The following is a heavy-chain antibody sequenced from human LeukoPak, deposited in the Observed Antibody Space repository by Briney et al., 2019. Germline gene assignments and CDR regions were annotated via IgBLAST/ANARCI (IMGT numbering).Heavy chain of an antibody. CDR3: TTYRSGHY. Sequence: GGSLRLSCAASGFIFSGSDMHWVRQASGKGLEWVGRVTTKPNNYATTYGASVKGRFTISRDDSANTAYLQMNSLKTEDAAVYYCTTYRSGHYWGQGTLVTVSS. CDR1: GFIFSGSD. D-gene: IGHD6-19*01. CDR2: VTTKPNNYAT. J-gene: IGHJ4*02. V-gene: IGHV3-73*01.